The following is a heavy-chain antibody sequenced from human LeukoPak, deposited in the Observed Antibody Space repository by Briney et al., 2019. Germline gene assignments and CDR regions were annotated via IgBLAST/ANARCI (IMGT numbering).Heavy chain of an antibody. CDR1: GFTFTSSA. CDR2: IVVGSGNT. J-gene: IGHJ3*02. CDR3: AATLVSSDAFDI. D-gene: IGHD6-6*01. Sequence: ASVKVSCKASGFTFTSSAVQWVRQARGQRLEWIGWIVVGSGNTNYAQKFQERVTITRDMSTSTAYMELSSLRSEDTAVYYCAATLVSSDAFDIWGQETMVTVSS. V-gene: IGHV1-58*01.